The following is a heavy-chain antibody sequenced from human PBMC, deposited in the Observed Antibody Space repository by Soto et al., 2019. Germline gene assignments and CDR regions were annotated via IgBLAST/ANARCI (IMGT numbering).Heavy chain of an antibody. CDR2: IYYSGST. Sequence: RSLTCTVSGGSISSYYWSWIRQPPGKGLEWIGYIYYSGSTNYNPSLKSRVTISVDTSKNQFSLKLSSVTAADTAVYYCARGKMNTVTTDFDYWGQGTLVTVSS. CDR1: GGSISSYY. D-gene: IGHD4-17*01. J-gene: IGHJ4*02. V-gene: IGHV4-59*01. CDR3: ARGKMNTVTTDFDY.